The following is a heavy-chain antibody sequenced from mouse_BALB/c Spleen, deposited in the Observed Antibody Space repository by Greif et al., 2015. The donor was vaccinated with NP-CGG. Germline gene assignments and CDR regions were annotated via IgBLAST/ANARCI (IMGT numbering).Heavy chain of an antibody. Sequence: QVHVKQSGAELAKPGASVKMSCKASGYTFTSYWMHWVKQRPGQGLEWIGYINPSTGYTEYNQKFKDKATLTADKSSSTAYMQLSSLTSEDSAVYYCATWDIYAMDYWGQGTSVTVSS. V-gene: IGHV1-7*01. CDR2: INPSTGYT. CDR3: ATWDIYAMDY. CDR1: GYTFTSYW. D-gene: IGHD4-1*01. J-gene: IGHJ4*01.